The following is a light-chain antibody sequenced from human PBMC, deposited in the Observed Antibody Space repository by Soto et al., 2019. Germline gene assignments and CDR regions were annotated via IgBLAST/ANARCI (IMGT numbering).Light chain of an antibody. CDR2: DAS. J-gene: IGKJ1*01. V-gene: IGKV3-15*01. CDR3: QQYNRWPRQ. CDR1: QSVSTN. Sequence: EAVMTQSPATLSVSPGERATLSCRASQSVSTNLAWYQQKPGQAPRLLIYDASTRATGIPVRFSGSGSGTEFTLSISSVQSEDFAIFYCQQYNRWPRQFGQGTKVDIK.